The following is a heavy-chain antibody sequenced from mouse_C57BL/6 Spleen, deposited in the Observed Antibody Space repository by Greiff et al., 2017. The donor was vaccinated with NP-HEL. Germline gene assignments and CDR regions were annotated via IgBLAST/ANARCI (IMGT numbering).Heavy chain of an antibody. CDR2: IYPGSGNT. J-gene: IGHJ4*01. CDR1: GYTFTDYY. V-gene: IGHV1-76*01. Sequence: QVQLQQSGAELVRPGASVKLSCKASGYTFTDYYINWVKQRPGQGLEWIARIYPGSGNTYYNEKFKGKATLTAEKSSSTAYMQLSSLTSEDSAVYFCAREDPYYSNYADAMDYWGQGTSVTVSS. CDR3: AREDPYYSNYADAMDY. D-gene: IGHD2-5*01.